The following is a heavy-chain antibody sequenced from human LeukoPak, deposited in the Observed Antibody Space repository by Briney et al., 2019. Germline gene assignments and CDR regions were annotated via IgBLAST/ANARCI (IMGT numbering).Heavy chain of an antibody. V-gene: IGHV3-74*01. Sequence: GGSLRLSCAASGFTFSSYWMHWVRQAPGKGLVWVSRINSDGSSTSYADSVKGRFTISRDNAKNTLYLQMNSLRAEDTAVYYCARVGYSSSWYNFDYWGQGTLVTVSS. CDR2: INSDGSST. CDR1: GFTFSSYW. J-gene: IGHJ4*02. D-gene: IGHD6-13*01. CDR3: ARVGYSSSWYNFDY.